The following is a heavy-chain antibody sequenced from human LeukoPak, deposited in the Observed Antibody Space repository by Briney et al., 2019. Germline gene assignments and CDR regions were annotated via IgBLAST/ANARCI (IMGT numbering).Heavy chain of an antibody. CDR2: ISSSSSYI. CDR3: ARDRTREWELLVDY. V-gene: IGHV3-21*01. J-gene: IGHJ4*02. Sequence: PGGSLRLSCAASGFTFSSYSRNWVRQAPGKGLEWVSSISSSSSYIYYADSVKGRFTISRDNAKNSLYLQMNSLRAEDTAVYYCARDRTREWELLVDYWGQGTLVTVSS. CDR1: GFTFSSYS. D-gene: IGHD1-26*01.